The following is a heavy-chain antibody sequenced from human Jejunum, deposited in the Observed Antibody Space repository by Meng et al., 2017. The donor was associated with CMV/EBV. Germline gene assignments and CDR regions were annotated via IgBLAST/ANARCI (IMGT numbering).Heavy chain of an antibody. CDR3: ARDRMAAPGTFEY. CDR2: VYLSGST. CDR1: GGSISGYN. V-gene: IGHV4-4*07. D-gene: IGHD6-13*01. Sequence: QVHLQELGPGLVKPSETLSLTCIVSGGSISGYNWNWIRQPAGKGLEWIGRVYLSGSTNYNPSLRSRVAMSVDTSKNKFSLRLTSVTAADTAVYYCARDRMAAPGTFEYWGQGTLVTVSS. J-gene: IGHJ4*02.